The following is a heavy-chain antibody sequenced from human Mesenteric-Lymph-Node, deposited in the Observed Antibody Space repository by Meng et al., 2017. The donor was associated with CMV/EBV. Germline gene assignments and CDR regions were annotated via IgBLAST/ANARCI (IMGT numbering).Heavy chain of an antibody. CDR2: IYPSDSTA. J-gene: IGHJ4*02. Sequence: GESLKISCKTSGYDFSSYWIGWVRKMPGKGLEWMGIIYPSDSTAKYSPSFQGPVTISADKSISTAYLQWSSLQASDSAIYYCVAPQRFFDWLPPGYWGQGTLVTVSS. V-gene: IGHV5-51*01. CDR1: GYDFSSYW. CDR3: VAPQRFFDWLPPGY. D-gene: IGHD3-9*01.